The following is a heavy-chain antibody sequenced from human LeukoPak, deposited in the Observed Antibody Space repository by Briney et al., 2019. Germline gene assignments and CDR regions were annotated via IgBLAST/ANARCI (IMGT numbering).Heavy chain of an antibody. Sequence: SETLSLTCAVYGGSFSGYYWSWIRQPPGKGLEWIGEINHSGSTNYNPSLKSRVTISVDTSKNQFSLKLSSVTAADTAVYYCARIRFRNNPVPSSGWRYYYYYYMDVWGKGTTVTVSS. D-gene: IGHD6-19*01. J-gene: IGHJ6*03. CDR1: GGSFSGYY. CDR2: INHSGST. V-gene: IGHV4-34*01. CDR3: ARIRFRNNPVPSSGWRYYYYYYMDV.